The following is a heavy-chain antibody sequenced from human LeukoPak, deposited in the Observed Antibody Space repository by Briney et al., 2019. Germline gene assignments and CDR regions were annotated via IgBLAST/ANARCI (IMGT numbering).Heavy chain of an antibody. V-gene: IGHV4-39*01. Sequence: PSETLSLTCTVSGGSISSSSYYWGWIRQPPGKGLEWIGSICYSGSTYCNPSLKSRVTISVDTSKNQFSLKLSSVTAADTAVYYCARHFTILVFDYWGQGTLVTVSS. CDR3: ARHFTILVFDY. J-gene: IGHJ4*02. CDR2: ICYSGST. CDR1: GGSISSSSYY. D-gene: IGHD3-9*01.